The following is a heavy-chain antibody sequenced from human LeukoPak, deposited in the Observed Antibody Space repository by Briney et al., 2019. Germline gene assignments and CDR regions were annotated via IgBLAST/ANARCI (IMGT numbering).Heavy chain of an antibody. CDR2: ISGSGDST. Sequence: GGSLRLSCVASGFTLRSYVMNWVRQTPGKGLEWVSSISGSGDSTFYADSVKGRFTISRDNSKNTLYLQMNSLRAEDTAVYYCAREWLLGQHSLDYWGQGTLVTVSS. D-gene: IGHD3-22*01. J-gene: IGHJ4*02. CDR3: AREWLLGQHSLDY. V-gene: IGHV3-23*01. CDR1: GFTLRSYV.